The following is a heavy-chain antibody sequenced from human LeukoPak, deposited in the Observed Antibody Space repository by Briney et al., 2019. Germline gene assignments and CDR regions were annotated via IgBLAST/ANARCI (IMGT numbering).Heavy chain of an antibody. V-gene: IGHV3-21*01. CDR3: ARDVVVLSFDY. J-gene: IGHJ4*02. Sequence: GGSLRLSCAASGFTFSSFTMNWVRQAPGKGLEWVSSISSHSNYIYYADSVKGRFTISRGNAKNSLYLQMNSLRAEDTAVYYCARDVVVLSFDYWGQGILVTVSS. D-gene: IGHD2-21*01. CDR2: ISSHSNYI. CDR1: GFTFSSFT.